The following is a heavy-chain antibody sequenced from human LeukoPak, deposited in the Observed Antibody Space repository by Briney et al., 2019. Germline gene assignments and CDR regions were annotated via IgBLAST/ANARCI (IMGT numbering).Heavy chain of an antibody. CDR3: AKSSSGSPDY. CDR1: GFTFSSYW. J-gene: IGHJ4*02. D-gene: IGHD1-26*01. Sequence: GGSLRLSCAASGFTFSSYWMHWVRQAPGKGLVWVSRINSDGSSTRYADSVKGRFTISRDNTKNTLYLQMNSLRAEDTAVYYCAKSSSGSPDYWGQGTLVTVSS. CDR2: INSDGSST. V-gene: IGHV3-74*01.